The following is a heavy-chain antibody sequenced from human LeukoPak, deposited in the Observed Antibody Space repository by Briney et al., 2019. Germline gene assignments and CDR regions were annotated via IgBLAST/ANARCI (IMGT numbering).Heavy chain of an antibody. D-gene: IGHD2-2*01. CDR2: IHYTGST. Sequence: SETLSLTCTVSGGSISSSSYYWGWIRQPPGKGLEWIGSIHYTGSTYSNPSLQSRVTISEDTSKNQLSLRLSSVTAADMAIYYCARGSVECSSASCSTIYYYSGMDVWGQGTTVTVSS. CDR1: GGSISSSSYY. V-gene: IGHV4-39*01. J-gene: IGHJ6*02. CDR3: ARGSVECSSASCSTIYYYSGMDV.